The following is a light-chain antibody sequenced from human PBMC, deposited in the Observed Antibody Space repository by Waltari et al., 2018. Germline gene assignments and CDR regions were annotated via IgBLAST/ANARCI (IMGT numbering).Light chain of an antibody. CDR3: QQYYSIPCT. CDR2: WAS. CDR1: QSVLYTSNNKNY. J-gene: IGKJ1*01. V-gene: IGKV4-1*01. Sequence: DIVMTQSPDSLAVSLGERATINCKSSQSVLYTSNNKNYLALYQQKPGQPPKLLIYWASTRESGVPDRVSGSVSGTDFTLTISSLQAEDVAVYYCQQYYSIPCTFGQGTKVEIK.